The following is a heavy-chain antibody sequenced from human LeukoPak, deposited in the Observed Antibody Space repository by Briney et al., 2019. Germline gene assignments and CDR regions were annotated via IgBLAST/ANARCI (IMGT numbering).Heavy chain of an antibody. V-gene: IGHV4-34*01. Sequence: SETLSLTCAVYGGSFSGYYWSWIRQPPGKGLEWTGEVNQNGGTNYNPSLKSRVTISVDTSKNQFSLSLSSVTAADTAFYYCGRGNWNVRFDPWGQGTLVTVSS. J-gene: IGHJ5*02. CDR3: GRGNWNVRFDP. D-gene: IGHD1-1*01. CDR1: GGSFSGYY. CDR2: VNQNGGT.